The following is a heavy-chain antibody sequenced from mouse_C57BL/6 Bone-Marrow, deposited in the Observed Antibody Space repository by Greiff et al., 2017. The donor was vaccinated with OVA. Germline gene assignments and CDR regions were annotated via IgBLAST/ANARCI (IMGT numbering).Heavy chain of an antibody. J-gene: IGHJ3*01. CDR1: GYTFTSYW. Sequence: QVQLQQPGAELVKPGASVKLSCKASGYTFTSYWMQWVKQRPGQGLEWIGEIDPADSYTNYNQKFKGKATMTVDTSSSTAYMQLISLTAEDSAVYYCASSVCAYWGQGTLVTVSA. CDR3: ASSVCAY. V-gene: IGHV1-50*01. CDR2: IDPADSYT.